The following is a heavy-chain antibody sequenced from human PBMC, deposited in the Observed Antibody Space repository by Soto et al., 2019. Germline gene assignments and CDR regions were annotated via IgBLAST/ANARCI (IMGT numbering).Heavy chain of an antibody. Sequence: ASVKVSCKASGYTFTSYAMHWVRQAPGQRLEWMGWINAGNGNTEYSQKFQGRVTITRDTSASTAYMELSSLRSEDTAMYYFARASRAAAGFDLWGQGTLVTVSS. CDR1: GYTFTSYA. CDR3: ARASRAAAGFDL. D-gene: IGHD6-13*01. V-gene: IGHV1-3*01. J-gene: IGHJ5*02. CDR2: INAGNGNT.